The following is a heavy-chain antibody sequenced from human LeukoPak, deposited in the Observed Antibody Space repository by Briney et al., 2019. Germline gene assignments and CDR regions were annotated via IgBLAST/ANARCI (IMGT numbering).Heavy chain of an antibody. Sequence: GGSLRLSCAASGFTFSTYSMNWVRQAPGKGLEWVSSISSSSYIYYADSVKGRFTISRDNAENSPYLQMNSLRAEDTAVYYCARDMIAVAGYDYWGQGTLVTVSS. CDR1: GFTFSTYS. D-gene: IGHD6-19*01. CDR2: ISSSSYI. V-gene: IGHV3-21*01. J-gene: IGHJ4*02. CDR3: ARDMIAVAGYDY.